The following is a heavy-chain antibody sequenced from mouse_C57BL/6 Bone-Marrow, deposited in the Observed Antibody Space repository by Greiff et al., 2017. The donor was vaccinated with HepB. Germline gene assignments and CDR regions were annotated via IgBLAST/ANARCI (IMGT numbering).Heavy chain of an antibody. CDR3: ARKGLYDDYPDWFAY. J-gene: IGHJ3*01. Sequence: QVQLQQSGAELARPGASVKLSCKASGYTFTSYGISWVKQRTGQGLEWIGEIYPRSGNTYYDEKFKGKATLTADKSSSTAYMELRSLTSEDSAVYFCARKGLYDDYPDWFAYWGQGTLVTVSA. V-gene: IGHV1-81*01. CDR1: GYTFTSYG. CDR2: IYPRSGNT. D-gene: IGHD2-4*01.